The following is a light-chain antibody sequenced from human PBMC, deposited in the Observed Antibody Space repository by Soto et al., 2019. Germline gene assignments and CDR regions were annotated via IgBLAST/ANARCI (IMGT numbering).Light chain of an antibody. CDR3: QQYNDWPSYT. CDR2: DAS. J-gene: IGKJ2*01. Sequence: EIVMTQSPATLSVSPGDRATLSCRASQSVSSNLAWYQQKPGQAPRLLIYDASTRATGIPARFSGSGSGTEFTLTISSLQSEDFAVYHCQQYNDWPSYTFGQGTKLEIK. CDR1: QSVSSN. V-gene: IGKV3-15*01.